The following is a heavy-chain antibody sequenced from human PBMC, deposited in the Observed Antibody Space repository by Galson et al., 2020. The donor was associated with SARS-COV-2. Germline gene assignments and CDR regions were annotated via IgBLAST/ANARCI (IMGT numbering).Heavy chain of an antibody. J-gene: IGHJ6*03. D-gene: IGHD2-21*01. V-gene: IGHV1-8*01. Sequence: ASVKVSCKASGYTFISYDINWVRQATGQGLEWMGWMNPNSGNTGYAQKFQGRVTMTRNTSISTAYMELSSLRSEDTAVYYCARGRRGHIVVVIAINYYYYMDVWGKGTTVTVSS. CDR1: GYTFISYD. CDR3: ARGRRGHIVVVIAINYYYYMDV. CDR2: MNPNSGNT.